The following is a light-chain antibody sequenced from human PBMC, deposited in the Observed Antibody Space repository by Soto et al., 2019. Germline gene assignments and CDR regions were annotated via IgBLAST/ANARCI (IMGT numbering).Light chain of an antibody. V-gene: IGKV3-20*01. Sequence: EIVLTQSPCTLSLSPGERAALSCRASQSVGSTFLAWYQQKPGQAPRLLIYGASSRAPGIPDRFSGSGSGTDFTLTITPLEPEDFAVYYCQRYNNWPPITFGQGTRLEI. CDR3: QRYNNWPPIT. CDR2: GAS. CDR1: QSVGSTF. J-gene: IGKJ5*01.